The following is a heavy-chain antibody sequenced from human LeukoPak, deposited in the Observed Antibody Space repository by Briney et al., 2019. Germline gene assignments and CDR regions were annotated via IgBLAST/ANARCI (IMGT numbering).Heavy chain of an antibody. CDR2: INPNSGGT. CDR1: GYTFTGYY. D-gene: IGHD2-2*01. Sequence: GASVKVSCKASGYTFTGYYMHWVRQAPGQGLEWMGWINPNSGGTNYAQKFQGRVTMTRDTSISTAYMELSRLRSDDTAVYYCARLGYCSSTSCFDYWGRGTLVTVSS. V-gene: IGHV1-2*02. J-gene: IGHJ4*02. CDR3: ARLGYCSSTSCFDY.